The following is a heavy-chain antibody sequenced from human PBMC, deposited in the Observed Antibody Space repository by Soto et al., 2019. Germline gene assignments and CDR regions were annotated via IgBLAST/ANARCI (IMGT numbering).Heavy chain of an antibody. CDR1: GYTFTSYG. CDR2: ISAYNGNT. CDR3: AREGYDFWSGYYGSYYHYGMAV. Sequence: ASVKVSCKASGYTFTSYGISWVRQAPGQGLEWMGWISAYNGNTNYAQKLQGRVTMTTDTSTSTAYMELRSLRSDDTAVYYCAREGYDFWSGYYGSYYHYGMAVRGQGTTVIVSS. V-gene: IGHV1-18*01. D-gene: IGHD3-3*01. J-gene: IGHJ6*02.